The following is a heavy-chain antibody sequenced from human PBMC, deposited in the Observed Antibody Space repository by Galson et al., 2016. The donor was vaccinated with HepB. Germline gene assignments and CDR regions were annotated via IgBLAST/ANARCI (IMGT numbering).Heavy chain of an antibody. V-gene: IGHV3-7*01. J-gene: IGHJ6*02. CDR3: ARESSSFENYYYGMDV. CDR2: IAGRGNEK. D-gene: IGHD2-2*01. CDR1: GFPFSFSVYW. Sequence: SLRLSCAASGFPFSFSVYWMSWVRQAPGKGLEWVANIAGRGNEKYYVDSVKGRFTISRNNAKNSLYLQMNSLRVEDTAVYYCARESSSFENYYYGMDVWGQGTTVTVSS.